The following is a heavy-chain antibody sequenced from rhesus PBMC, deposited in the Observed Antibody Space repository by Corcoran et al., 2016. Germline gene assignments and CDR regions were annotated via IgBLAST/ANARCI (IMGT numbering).Heavy chain of an antibody. J-gene: IGHJ4*01. CDR1: GGSLSSYW. Sequence: QVQLQESGPGLVKPSETLSLTCAVSGGSLSSYWWTWIRQPPGKGLEWIGAIHGNSWHTNYNPSLQSRVTISKDASKNLFSLKLDSLTAADTAVYYCARLVVFTAHDYWGQGVLVTVSS. V-gene: IGHV4-80*01. CDR2: IHGNSWHT. D-gene: IGHD2-27*01. CDR3: ARLVVFTAHDY.